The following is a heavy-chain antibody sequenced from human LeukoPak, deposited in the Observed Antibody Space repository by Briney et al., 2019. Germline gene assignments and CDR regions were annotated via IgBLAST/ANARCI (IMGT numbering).Heavy chain of an antibody. CDR3: ATGQGHGMDV. CDR1: GFTFSSYW. CDR2: INSDGSST. D-gene: IGHD1-14*01. V-gene: IGHV3-74*01. J-gene: IGHJ6*02. Sequence: GGSLRLSCAASGFTFSSYWMHWARQAPGKGLVWVSRINSDGSSTSYADSVKGRFAISRDNAKNTLYLQMNSLRAEDTAVYYCATGQGHGMDVWGQGTTVTVSS.